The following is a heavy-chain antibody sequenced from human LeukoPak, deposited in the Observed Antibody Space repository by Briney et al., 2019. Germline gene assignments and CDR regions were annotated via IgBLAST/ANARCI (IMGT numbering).Heavy chain of an antibody. CDR3: ARRVRYYYDSSGYYWAWDY. Sequence: PSETLSLTCAVYGGSFSGYYWSWIRQPPGKGLEWIGEINHSGSTNYNPSLKSRVTISVDTSKNQFSLKLSSVTAADTAVYYCARRVRYYYDSSGYYWAWDYWGQGTLVTVSS. J-gene: IGHJ4*02. CDR2: INHSGST. D-gene: IGHD3-22*01. CDR1: GGSFSGYY. V-gene: IGHV4-34*01.